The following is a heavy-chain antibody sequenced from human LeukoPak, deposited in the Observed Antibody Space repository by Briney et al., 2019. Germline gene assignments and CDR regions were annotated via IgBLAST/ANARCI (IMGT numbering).Heavy chain of an antibody. D-gene: IGHD3-22*01. J-gene: IGHJ4*02. CDR3: ATREEYYYDSSGYYDY. CDR1: GYTFTSYG. CDR2: ISAYNGNT. V-gene: IGHV1-18*01. Sequence: ASVKVSCKDSGYTFTSYGISWVRQAPGQGLEWMGWISAYNGNTNYAQKLQGRVTMTTDTSTSTAYMELRSLRSDDTAVYYCATREEYYYDSSGYYDYWGQGTLVTVSS.